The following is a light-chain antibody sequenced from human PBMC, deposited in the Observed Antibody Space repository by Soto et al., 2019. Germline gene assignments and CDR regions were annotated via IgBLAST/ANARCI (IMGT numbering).Light chain of an antibody. CDR3: QQCNNWPPWT. CDR1: QSVSSN. Sequence: EIVMTQSPATLSVSPGERATLSCRASQSVSSNLAWYQQKPGQAPRLLIYGASTRATGIPARFSGSGSGTEFTLTISSLQSEDFAVYYCQQCNNWPPWTFGRATKVEIK. CDR2: GAS. J-gene: IGKJ1*01. V-gene: IGKV3-15*01.